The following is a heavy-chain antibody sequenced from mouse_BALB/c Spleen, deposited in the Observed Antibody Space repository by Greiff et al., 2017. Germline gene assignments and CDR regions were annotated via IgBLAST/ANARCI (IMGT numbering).Heavy chain of an antibody. CDR1: GYAFSSSW. J-gene: IGHJ4*01. Sequence: QVQLKESGPELVKPGASVKISCKASGYAFSSSWMNWVKQRPGQGLEWIGRIYPGDGDTNYNGKFKGKATLTADKSSSTAYMQLSSLTSVDSAVYFCARGGYAMDYWGQGTSVTVSS. CDR3: ARGGYAMDY. CDR2: IYPGDGDT. D-gene: IGHD1-1*02. V-gene: IGHV1-82*01.